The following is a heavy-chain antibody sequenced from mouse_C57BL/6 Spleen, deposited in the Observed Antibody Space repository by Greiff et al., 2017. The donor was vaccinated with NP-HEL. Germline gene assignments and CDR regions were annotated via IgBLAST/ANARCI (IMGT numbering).Heavy chain of an antibody. J-gene: IGHJ2*01. D-gene: IGHD1-1*01. CDR3: ARRITTVEAYFDY. V-gene: IGHV1-54*01. CDR1: GYAFTNYL. Sequence: QVQLKESGAELVRPGTSVKVSCKASGYAFTNYLIEWVKQRPGQGLEWIGVINPGSGGTNYNEKFKGKATLTADKSSSTAYMQLSSLTSEDSAVYFCARRITTVEAYFDYWGQGTTLTVSS. CDR2: INPGSGGT.